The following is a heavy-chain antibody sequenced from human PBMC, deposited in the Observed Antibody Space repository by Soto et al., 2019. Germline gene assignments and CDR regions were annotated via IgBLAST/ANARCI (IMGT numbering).Heavy chain of an antibody. CDR3: ARDLLYNWNDYYYYGMDV. D-gene: IGHD1-1*01. Sequence: QVQLVQSGAEVKKPGASVKVSCKASGYTFTSYGISWVRQAPGQGLEWMGWISAYNGNTNYAQKLQGRATMTTDTSTSTAYMELRSLRSDDTAVYYCARDLLYNWNDYYYYGMDVWGQGTTVTVSS. CDR1: GYTFTSYG. V-gene: IGHV1-18*01. CDR2: ISAYNGNT. J-gene: IGHJ6*02.